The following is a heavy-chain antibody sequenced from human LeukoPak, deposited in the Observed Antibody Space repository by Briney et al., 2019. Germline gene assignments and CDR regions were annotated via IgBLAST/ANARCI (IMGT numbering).Heavy chain of an antibody. D-gene: IGHD1-7*01. V-gene: IGHV4-34*01. CDR1: GGSFSGYY. CDR3: ARGDNWNYWNFDY. J-gene: IGHJ4*02. Sequence: SETLSLTCAVYGGSFSGYYWSWIRQPPGKGLEWIGEINHSGSTNYNPSLKSRVTISVDTSKNQFSLKLSSVTAADTAVYYCARGDNWNYWNFDYWGQGTLVTVSS. CDR2: INHSGST.